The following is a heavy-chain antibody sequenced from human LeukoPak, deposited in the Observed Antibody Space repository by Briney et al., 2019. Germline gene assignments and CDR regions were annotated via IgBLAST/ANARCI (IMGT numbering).Heavy chain of an antibody. D-gene: IGHD3-16*02. J-gene: IGHJ4*02. CDR3: ARGTAGYHSSYFDC. CDR1: GFTFSSYS. Sequence: GGSLRLSCAASGFTFSSYSMNWVRQAPGKGLEWVSSISSSSSYIYYADSVKGRFTISRDNAKNTLYLQMNSLRAEDTAVYYCARGTAGYHSSYFDCWGQGTLVTVSS. CDR2: ISSSSSYI. V-gene: IGHV3-21*01.